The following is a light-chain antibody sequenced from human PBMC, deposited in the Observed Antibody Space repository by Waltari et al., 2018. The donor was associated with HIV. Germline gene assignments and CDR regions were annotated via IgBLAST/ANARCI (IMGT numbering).Light chain of an antibody. CDR3: QVWDSRTERV. CDR1: NIVSKN. V-gene: IGLV3-9*01. J-gene: IGLJ2*01. CDR2: RDS. Sequence: SYELTQTLSVSVALGQTARITCEGNNIVSKNVHWYQQRPGQAPLLVIYRDSNRPSGIPERFSGSNSGNTATLTISRAQAGDEADYYCQVWDSRTERVFGGGTKLTVL.